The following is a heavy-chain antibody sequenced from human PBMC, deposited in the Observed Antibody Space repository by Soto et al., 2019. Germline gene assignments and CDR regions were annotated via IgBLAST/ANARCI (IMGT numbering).Heavy chain of an antibody. D-gene: IGHD1-26*01. CDR2: IYYTGTT. V-gene: IGHV4-59*01. CDR1: GDSMSRYF. J-gene: IGHJ3*02. Sequence: KPSETLSLTCTVSGDSMSRYFWSWIRQPPGKGLEWIGYIYYTGTTNYNPSLKSRVTILLDTSKNQFSLKVVSLTAADTAFYYCARGRGGTYDAFVIWGQGALVTVSS. CDR3: ARGRGGTYDAFVI.